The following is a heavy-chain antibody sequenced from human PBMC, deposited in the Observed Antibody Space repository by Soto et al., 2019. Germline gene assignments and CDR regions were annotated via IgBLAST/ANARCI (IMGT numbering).Heavy chain of an antibody. CDR3: VRDRERRWFDH. D-gene: IGHD1-1*01. Sequence: QMQLVESGGGLVKPGGSLRLSCAASGFIFSDFYMAWIRQAPGKGLEWVAYISSSGSTTYTDSVKGRVTISRDNANDSLFLQMNSLRAEDTAVYCCVRDRERRWFDHWGQGTLVTVSS. CDR2: ISSSGSTT. J-gene: IGHJ5*02. V-gene: IGHV3-11*01. CDR1: GFIFSDFY.